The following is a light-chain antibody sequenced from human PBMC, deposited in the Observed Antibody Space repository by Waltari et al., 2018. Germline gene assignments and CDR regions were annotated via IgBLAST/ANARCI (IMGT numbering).Light chain of an antibody. J-gene: IGLJ3*02. Sequence: QVVLTQSPSASASLGASVKLTCTLSSGHSSYAIAWHQQQPEKGPRYLMKLNSDGSHRKGAGISDPFAGSRSGAERYLIISSLQSEDEGDYYCQAWGTGTKRMFGGGTRLAVL. V-gene: IGLV4-69*01. CDR2: LNSDGSH. CDR3: QAWGTGTKRM. CDR1: SGHSSYA.